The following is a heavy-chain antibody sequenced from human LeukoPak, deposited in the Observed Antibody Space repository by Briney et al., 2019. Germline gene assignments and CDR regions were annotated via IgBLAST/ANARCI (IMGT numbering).Heavy chain of an antibody. Sequence: ASGKVSCKVSGHTFTGYYIHWVRQAPGQGLEWMGWINPDGGGTDYAQKFQGRVTMTRDTPTSTAYMGLTRLDSDDTAVYYCAGRGVVIEGYGMDVWGQGTTVTVSS. V-gene: IGHV1-2*02. CDR3: AGRGVVIEGYGMDV. J-gene: IGHJ6*02. CDR2: INPDGGGT. D-gene: IGHD3-3*01. CDR1: GHTFTGYY.